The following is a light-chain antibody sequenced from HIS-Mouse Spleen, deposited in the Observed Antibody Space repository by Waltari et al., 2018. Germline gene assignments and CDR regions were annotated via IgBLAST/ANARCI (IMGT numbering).Light chain of an antibody. V-gene: IGKV1-8*01. CDR2: AAS. J-gene: IGKJ2*01. Sequence: AIRMTQSPSSFSASTGDGVTITCRASQGISSYLAGYQQKPGKAPKLLIYAASTLQSGVPSRFSGSGSGTDFTLTISCLQSEDFATYYCQQYYSYPYTFGQGTKLEIK. CDR1: QGISSY. CDR3: QQYYSYPYT.